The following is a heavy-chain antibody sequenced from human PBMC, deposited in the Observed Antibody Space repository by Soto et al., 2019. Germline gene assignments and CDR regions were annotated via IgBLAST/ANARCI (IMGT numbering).Heavy chain of an antibody. V-gene: IGHV5-51*01. D-gene: IGHD2-21*02. CDR1: GYSFTSYW. CDR2: IYPGDSDT. J-gene: IGHJ3*02. Sequence: PGESLKISCKGSGYSFTSYWIGWVRQMPGKGLEWMGIIYPGDSDTRYSPSFQGQVTISADKSISTAYLQWSSLKASDTAMYYCVSSPILAYCGGDCSPHAFDIWGQGTMVTVSS. CDR3: VSSPILAYCGGDCSPHAFDI.